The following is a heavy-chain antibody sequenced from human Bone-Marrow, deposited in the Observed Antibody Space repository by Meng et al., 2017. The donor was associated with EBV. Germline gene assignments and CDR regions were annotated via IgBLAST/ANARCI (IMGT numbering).Heavy chain of an antibody. J-gene: IGHJ4*02. V-gene: IGHV4-30-2*01. Sequence: QRQLQEAGSGPVKPSQTLSLTCAVPGGSISSGGYSWSWIRQPPGKGLEWIGYIYHSGSTYYNPSLKSRVTISVDRSKNQFSLKLSSVTAADTAVYYCASSDCSSTSCYPRYWGQGTLVTVSS. CDR1: GGSISSGGYS. D-gene: IGHD2-2*01. CDR3: ASSDCSSTSCYPRY. CDR2: IYHSGST.